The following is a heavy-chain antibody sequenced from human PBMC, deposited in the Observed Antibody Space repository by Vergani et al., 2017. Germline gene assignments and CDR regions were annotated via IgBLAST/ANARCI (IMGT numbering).Heavy chain of an antibody. Sequence: QLQLQESGPGLVKPSETLSLTCTVSGGSISSSSYYWGWIRQPPGKGLEWIGSIYYSGSTYYNPSLKSRVTISVDTSKNQFSLKLSSVTAADTAVYYCARQPDTGAGAFDIWGQGTMVTVSS. J-gene: IGHJ3*02. CDR3: ARQPDTGAGAFDI. V-gene: IGHV4-39*01. CDR2: IYYSGST. D-gene: IGHD1-14*01. CDR1: GGSISSSSYY.